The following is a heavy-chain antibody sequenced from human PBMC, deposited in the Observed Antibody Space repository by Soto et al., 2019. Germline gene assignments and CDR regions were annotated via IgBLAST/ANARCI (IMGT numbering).Heavy chain of an antibody. CDR3: ARGIGMSWSFDY. D-gene: IGHD1-26*01. Sequence: EVQLVESGGGLSQPGGSLRLSCAASGLTVSSSYMGWVRQAPGKGLEWVSDMYVGGDTYHADSVKGRFTTSRDNSRNTLFLQMNNLRAEDTAVYYCARGIGMSWSFDYWGQGTLVTVSS. J-gene: IGHJ4*02. CDR1: GLTVSSSY. CDR2: MYVGGDT. V-gene: IGHV3-53*01.